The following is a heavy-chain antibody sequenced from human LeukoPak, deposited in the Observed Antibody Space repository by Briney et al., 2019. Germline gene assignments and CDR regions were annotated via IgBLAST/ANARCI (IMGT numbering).Heavy chain of an antibody. D-gene: IGHD2-21*01. CDR3: ARHSSDYYGMDV. V-gene: IGHV5-10-1*01. CDR1: GYSFTSYW. Sequence: RGESLKISCKGSGYSFTSYWISWVRQMPGKGLEWMGRIDPSDSYTNYSPSFQGHVTISADKSISTAYLQRSSMKVSDTAMYYCARHSSDYYGMDVRGQGTTVTVSS. CDR2: IDPSDSYT. J-gene: IGHJ6*02.